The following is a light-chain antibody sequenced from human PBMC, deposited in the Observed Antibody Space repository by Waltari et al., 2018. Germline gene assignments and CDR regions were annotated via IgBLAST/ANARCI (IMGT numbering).Light chain of an antibody. J-gene: IGKJ4*01. CDR3: QQYNTYPLT. CDR2: KAS. Sequence: DIQMTQSPSTLSASVGDRVNITCRASQSISTLLAWYQQKPGKAPKLLIYKASSLESGVPSTFSGSGSGTEFTLTISSLQPDDFATYYCQQYNTYPLTFGGGTKVEIK. CDR1: QSISTL. V-gene: IGKV1-5*03.